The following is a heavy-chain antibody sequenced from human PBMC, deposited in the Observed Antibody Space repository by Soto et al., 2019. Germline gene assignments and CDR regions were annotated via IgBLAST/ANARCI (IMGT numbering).Heavy chain of an antibody. J-gene: IGHJ4*02. D-gene: IGHD3-3*01. CDR1: GFTFSSYA. V-gene: IGHV3-23*01. CDR2: ISSTGGST. Sequence: GGTLRLSCAASGFTFSSYAMSWIRQPPGKGLEWVSGISSTGGSTYYADSVKGRFTISRDNSKNTLYLQMSSLRAEAEAAYYCAKEAADDCGSGIIYTDYWGQGALVTVSS. CDR3: AKEAADDCGSGIIYTDY.